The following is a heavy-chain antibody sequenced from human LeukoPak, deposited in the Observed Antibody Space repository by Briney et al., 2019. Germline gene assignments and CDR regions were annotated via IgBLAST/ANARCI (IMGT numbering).Heavy chain of an antibody. CDR3: ASRSSIWSGYQDTLYYFDS. J-gene: IGHJ4*02. CDR1: GGSISNYY. CDR2: IYISGST. V-gene: IGHV4-4*07. Sequence: PSETLSLTCTVSGGSISNYYWSWIRQPAGKGLEWIGRIYISGSTNYDPSLKSRVTISVDTSKNQFSLKLSSVTAADTAVYYCASRSSIWSGYQDTLYYFDSWGQGTLVTVSP. D-gene: IGHD3-3*01.